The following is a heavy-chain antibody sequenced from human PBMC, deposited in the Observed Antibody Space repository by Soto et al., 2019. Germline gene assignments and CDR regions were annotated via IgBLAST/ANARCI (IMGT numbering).Heavy chain of an antibody. J-gene: IGHJ4*02. V-gene: IGHV3-23*01. CDR2: ISGSGGST. D-gene: IGHD4-17*01. CDR3: AKGGEYSYTFDY. CDR1: GFTFSSYA. Sequence: EVQLLESGGGLVQPGGSLRLSCAASGFTFSSYAMSWVRQAPGKGLEWVSAISGSGGSTYYADSVKGRFTISRDNSKNTLSLQMNSLRVEDTAVYYCAKGGEYSYTFDYWGQGALVTVSS.